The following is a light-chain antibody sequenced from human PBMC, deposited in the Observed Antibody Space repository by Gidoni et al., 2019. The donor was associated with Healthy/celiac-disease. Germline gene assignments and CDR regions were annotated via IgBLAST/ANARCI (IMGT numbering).Light chain of an antibody. CDR2: DVS. V-gene: IGLV2-14*01. Sequence: QSALTQPASASASPGQSITISCTGTSSDVGGYNYVSWYQQHPGKAPKLMIYDVSNRPSGVSNRFSGSKSGNTASLTISGLQAEDEADYYCSSYTSSSTRDVVFGGRTKLTVL. J-gene: IGLJ2*01. CDR3: SSYTSSSTRDVV. CDR1: SSDVGGYNY.